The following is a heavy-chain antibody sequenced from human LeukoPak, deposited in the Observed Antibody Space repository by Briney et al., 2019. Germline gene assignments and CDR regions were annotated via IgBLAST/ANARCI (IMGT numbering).Heavy chain of an antibody. D-gene: IGHD3-10*01. CDR1: GGTFSSYA. J-gene: IGHJ4*02. CDR2: IIPILGIA. CDR3: ARGGSGSYYKDPLY. Sequence: SVKVSCKASGGTFSSYAISWARQAPGQGLEWMGRIIPILGIANYAQKFQGRVTITADKSTSTAYMELSSLRSEDTAVYYCARGGSGSYYKDPLYWGQGTLVTVSS. V-gene: IGHV1-69*04.